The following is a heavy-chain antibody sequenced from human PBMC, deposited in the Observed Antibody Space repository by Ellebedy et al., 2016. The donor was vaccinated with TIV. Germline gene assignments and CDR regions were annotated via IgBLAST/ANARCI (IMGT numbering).Heavy chain of an antibody. D-gene: IGHD3-16*01. V-gene: IGHV4-4*07. CDR1: GGSISSYY. CDR3: ARRSGDGSPGSFDY. CDR2: IYTSGST. Sequence: MPSETLSLTCTVSGGSISSYYWSWIRQPAGKGLEWIGRIYTSGSTNYNPSLKSRVTISVDTSKNQFSLKLSSVTAADTAVYYCARRSGDGSPGSFDYWGQGTLVTVSS. J-gene: IGHJ4*02.